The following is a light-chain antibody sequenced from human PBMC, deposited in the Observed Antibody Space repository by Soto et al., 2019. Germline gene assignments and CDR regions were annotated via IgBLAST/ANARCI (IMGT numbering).Light chain of an antibody. J-gene: IGKJ3*01. CDR1: QSIKNW. Sequence: DIQMTQSPSTLSASVGDRVTITCRAIQSIKNWLAWYQQKPGEAPRLLIYKASTLESVVPSRFSGSGSGTEVTLTISCLQPDDVATYHFQQDDSYSQFTFGPGTKVDIK. CDR2: KAS. V-gene: IGKV1-5*03. CDR3: QQDDSYSQFT.